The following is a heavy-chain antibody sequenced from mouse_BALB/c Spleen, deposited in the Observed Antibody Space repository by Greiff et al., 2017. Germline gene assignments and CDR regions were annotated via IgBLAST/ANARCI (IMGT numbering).Heavy chain of an antibody. J-gene: IGHJ1*01. D-gene: IGHD2-4*01. V-gene: IGHV5-9*03. CDR2: ISSGGGNT. Sequence: EVKLMESGGGLVKPGGSLKLSCAASGFTFSSYTMSWVRQTPEKRLEWVATISSGGGNTYYPDSVKGRFTISRDNAKNNLYLQMSSLRSEDTALYYCARGMIKGYFDVWGAGTTVTVSS. CDR3: ARGMIKGYFDV. CDR1: GFTFSSYT.